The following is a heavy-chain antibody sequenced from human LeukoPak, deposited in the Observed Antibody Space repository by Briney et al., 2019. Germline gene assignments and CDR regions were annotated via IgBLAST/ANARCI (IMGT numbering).Heavy chain of an antibody. CDR2: ISPTGSTT. J-gene: IGHJ4*02. Sequence: GGSLRLSCTASGFSFSGHWMHWARQLPGKGLVWVSRISPTGSTTSYADSVKGRFTISRDNSKNTLYLQMSSLRAEDTAVYYCTRGTNDYGGIERKKPFDYWGQGTLVTVSS. D-gene: IGHD4-23*01. CDR1: GFSFSGHW. CDR3: TRGTNDYGGIERKKPFDY. V-gene: IGHV3-74*01.